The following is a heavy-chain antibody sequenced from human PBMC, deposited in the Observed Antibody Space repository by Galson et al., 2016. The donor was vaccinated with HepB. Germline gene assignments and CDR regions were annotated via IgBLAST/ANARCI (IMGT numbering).Heavy chain of an antibody. D-gene: IGHD5-24*01. Sequence: SLRLSCAASGFTFSSYWIHWVRQAPGKGLVWVSRINTDGSRTNYADSVKGRITISRDNAKNTLYLQMNSLRAEDTAVYSCARDLRGDGYTDVFDIWGQGTMVTVS. CDR2: INTDGSRT. J-gene: IGHJ3*02. V-gene: IGHV3-74*01. CDR1: GFTFSSYW. CDR3: ARDLRGDGYTDVFDI.